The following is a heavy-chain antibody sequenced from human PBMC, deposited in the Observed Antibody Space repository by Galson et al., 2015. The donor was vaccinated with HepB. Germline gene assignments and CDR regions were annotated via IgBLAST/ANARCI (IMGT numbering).Heavy chain of an antibody. CDR3: AISSQWLGLDN. J-gene: IGHJ4*02. CDR1: GFTASTSW. D-gene: IGHD6-19*01. V-gene: IGHV3-74*01. Sequence: SLRLSCAASGFTASTSWMHWVGQVPGKGLLWVAHINRDGSLTTYADSVKGRFTISRDNAKNTLYLQMNSLRVDDTALYYCAISSQWLGLDNWGQGTLVSVSS. CDR2: INRDGSLT.